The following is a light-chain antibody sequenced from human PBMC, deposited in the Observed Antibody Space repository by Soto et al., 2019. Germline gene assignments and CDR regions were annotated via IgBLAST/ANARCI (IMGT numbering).Light chain of an antibody. Sequence: AIQLTQSPSSLSASVGGRVTFTCRASEDISSYLARYQQKPGKAPKLLIHDATSLESGVPSRFSGSGSGTEFTLTSSSLQSEDFAVYYCQQYNNWPETFGQGTKVDIK. J-gene: IGKJ1*01. CDR2: DAT. CDR1: EDISSY. CDR3: QQYNNWPET. V-gene: IGKV1D-13*01.